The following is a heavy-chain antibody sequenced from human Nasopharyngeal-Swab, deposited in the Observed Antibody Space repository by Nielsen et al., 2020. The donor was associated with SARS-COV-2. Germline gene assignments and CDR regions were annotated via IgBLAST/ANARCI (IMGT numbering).Heavy chain of an antibody. V-gene: IGHV1-3*01. CDR3: ARVPAVAASRIDY. Sequence: ASVKVSCKASGYTLSNYAMYWVRQAPGQRPEFMGWINAGKGNTYYSQKFQGRVRISRDTSANTVYMELNRLRSEDTAVYYCARVPAVAASRIDYWGQGTLVTVSS. J-gene: IGHJ4*02. CDR1: GYTLSNYA. D-gene: IGHD6-19*01. CDR2: INAGKGNT.